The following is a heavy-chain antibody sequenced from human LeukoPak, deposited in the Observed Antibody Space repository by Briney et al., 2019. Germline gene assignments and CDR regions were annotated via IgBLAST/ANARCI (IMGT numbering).Heavy chain of an antibody. CDR3: ARDLAPTVSTAGGNYFDY. CDR1: GFTVSNNY. Sequence: PGGSLRLSCEASGFTVSNNYMSWIRQAPGKGLEWVSVIYSGGRTYYADSVKGRFTISRDNSKNTVYLQMNSLRAEDTAMYYCARDLAPTVSTAGGNYFDYWGQGTLVTVSS. J-gene: IGHJ4*02. CDR2: IYSGGRT. V-gene: IGHV3-66*01. D-gene: IGHD4-17*01.